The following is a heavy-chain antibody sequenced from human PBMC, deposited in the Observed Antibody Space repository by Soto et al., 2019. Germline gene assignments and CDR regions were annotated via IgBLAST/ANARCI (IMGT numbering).Heavy chain of an antibody. Sequence: PGGSLRLSCAASGFTFSSYAMSWVRQAPGKGLEWVSTIGGSGVSTYYADSVKGRFTVPRDNSKNTLYLQVTSLRAEDTAVYYCAKDVEGSYWGQGTLVTVSS. V-gene: IGHV3-23*01. CDR2: IGGSGVST. CDR1: GFTFSSYA. CDR3: AKDVEGSY. J-gene: IGHJ4*02. D-gene: IGHD2-21*01.